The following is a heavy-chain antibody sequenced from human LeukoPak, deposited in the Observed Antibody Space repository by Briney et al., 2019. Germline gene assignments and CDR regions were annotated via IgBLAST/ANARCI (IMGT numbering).Heavy chain of an antibody. Sequence: SETLSLTCAVSGGSISSSTWWSWVRQPPGKGLEWIAEISHSGSTNYNPSLKSRVTISVDKSKNQFSLKLSSVTAADTAVYYCAKNGQSGFSFDPWGQGTLVTVSS. CDR1: GGSISSSTW. V-gene: IGHV4-4*02. CDR3: AKNGQSGFSFDP. CDR2: ISHSGST. J-gene: IGHJ5*02. D-gene: IGHD1-26*01.